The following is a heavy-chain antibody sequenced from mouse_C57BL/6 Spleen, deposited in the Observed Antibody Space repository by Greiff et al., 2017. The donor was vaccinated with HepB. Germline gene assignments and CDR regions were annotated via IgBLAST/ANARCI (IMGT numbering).Heavy chain of an antibody. CDR2: IDPENGDT. CDR1: GFNIKNDY. J-gene: IGHJ2*01. CDR3: TRIHQGGYFDY. V-gene: IGHV14-4*01. Sequence: EVMLVESGAELVRPGASVKLSCTASGFNIKNDYMHWVKQRPEQGLEWIGWIDPENGDTEYASKFQGKATITADTSSNTAYLQLSSLTSEDTAVYYCTRIHQGGYFDYWGQGTTLTVSS.